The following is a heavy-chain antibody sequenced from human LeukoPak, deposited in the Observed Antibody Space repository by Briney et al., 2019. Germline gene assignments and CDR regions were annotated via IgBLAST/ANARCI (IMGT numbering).Heavy chain of an antibody. V-gene: IGHV5-51*01. J-gene: IGHJ4*02. Sequence: GESLKISCKGLGYSFSTYWNAWVRQRPGKGLKWMGIIYPGGSETRYDPSFQGQVTISADSSTSTAYLQWNRLKASDTAMYYCARASRDGYNQNFDHWGQGTLVTVSS. CDR2: IYPGGSET. CDR1: GYSFSTYW. CDR3: ARASRDGYNQNFDH. D-gene: IGHD5-24*01.